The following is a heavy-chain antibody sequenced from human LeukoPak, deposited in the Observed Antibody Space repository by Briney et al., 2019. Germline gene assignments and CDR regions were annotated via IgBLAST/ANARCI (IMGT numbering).Heavy chain of an antibody. CDR1: GDSITSSSYY. CDR3: ARGIEGAYSYGYNYMDV. V-gene: IGHV4-39*01. J-gene: IGHJ6*03. Sequence: SETLSLTCTVSGDSITSSSYYWEWIRQPRGKGLEWIESTFYSGSTYYNPSLKSRVTISVDTSKNQFSLKLSSVTAADTAVYYCARGIEGAYSYGYNYMDVWGKGTTVTVSS. CDR2: TFYSGST. D-gene: IGHD5-18*01.